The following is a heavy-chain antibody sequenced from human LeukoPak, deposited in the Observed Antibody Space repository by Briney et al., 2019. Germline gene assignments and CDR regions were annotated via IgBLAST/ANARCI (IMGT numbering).Heavy chain of an antibody. J-gene: IGHJ4*02. Sequence: GGSLRLSCAASGFTFSSYAMHWVRQAPGKGLEWVAVISYDGSNKYYADSVKGRFTISRDNSKNTLYLQMNSLRAEDTAVYYCARGDDFSGDHWGQGTLVTVSS. V-gene: IGHV3-30-3*01. CDR1: GFTFSSYA. CDR2: ISYDGSNK. D-gene: IGHD3-16*01. CDR3: ARGDDFSGDH.